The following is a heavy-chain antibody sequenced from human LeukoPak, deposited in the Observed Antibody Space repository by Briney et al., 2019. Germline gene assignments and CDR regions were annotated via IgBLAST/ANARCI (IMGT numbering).Heavy chain of an antibody. V-gene: IGHV5-51*01. J-gene: IGHJ6*02. Sequence: GESLKISCKGSGYSFTSYWIGWVRQMPGKGLEWMGIIYPGDSDTRYSPSFQGQVTISADKSISTAYLQWSSLKASDTAMYYCARQSDGYNRRYYYYYYGMDVWGQGTTVTVSS. CDR1: GYSFTSYW. CDR3: ARQSDGYNRRYYYYYYGMDV. CDR2: IYPGDSDT. D-gene: IGHD5-24*01.